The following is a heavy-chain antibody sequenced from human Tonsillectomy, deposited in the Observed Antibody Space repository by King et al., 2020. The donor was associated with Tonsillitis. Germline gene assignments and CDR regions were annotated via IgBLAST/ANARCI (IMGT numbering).Heavy chain of an antibody. Sequence: VQLVESGGGLVQPGRSLRLSCAASGFTFDDYAMHWVRQAPGKGLEWVSGINWNSGNIAYADSVKGRFTISRDNAKNSLYLHMNSLRTEDTALYFCTQGGLGDFGASKFWGQGTLVTVSS. D-gene: IGHD3-3*01. V-gene: IGHV3-9*01. CDR1: GFTFDDYA. J-gene: IGHJ4*02. CDR2: INWNSGNI. CDR3: TQGGLGDFGASKF.